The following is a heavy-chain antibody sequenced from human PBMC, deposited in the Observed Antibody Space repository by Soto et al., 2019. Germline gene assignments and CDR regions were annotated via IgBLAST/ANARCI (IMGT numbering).Heavy chain of an antibody. D-gene: IGHD3-16*01. CDR2: IYYSGST. J-gene: IGHJ4*02. Sequence: QVQLQESGPGLVKPSETLSLTCTVSGGSISSYYWSWIRQPPGKGLEWIGYIYYSGSTNYNPSLKRRVTISVDTPKTQISLKLSSVTAADTAVYYCARAPPGNYGYTSYSAYCGQGTLVTVSS. CDR1: GGSISSYY. CDR3: ARAPPGNYGYTSYSAY. V-gene: IGHV4-59*01.